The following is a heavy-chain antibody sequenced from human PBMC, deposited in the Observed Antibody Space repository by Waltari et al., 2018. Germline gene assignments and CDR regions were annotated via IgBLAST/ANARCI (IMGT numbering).Heavy chain of an antibody. J-gene: IGHJ3*01. CDR3: ATYIGASVGTAAFDV. Sequence: QLQLQESGPRLVRPSETLSLICRVSGVSITSNSHYWPWIRTSPGQGLAWIGTVSYSGTTYTSPSLKSRVSVSRDTSKNQVSLILGSVTAADMAVYYCATYIGASVGTAAFDVWGQGTMVTVSS. V-gene: IGHV4-39*01. D-gene: IGHD5-12*01. CDR1: GVSITSNSHY. CDR2: VSYSGTT.